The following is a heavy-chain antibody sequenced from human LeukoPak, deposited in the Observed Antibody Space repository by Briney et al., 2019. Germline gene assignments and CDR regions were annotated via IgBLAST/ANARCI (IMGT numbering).Heavy chain of an antibody. CDR2: IYYSGSA. V-gene: IGHV4-59*01. Sequence: SETLSLTCTVSGGSISSYYWSWIRQPPGKGLEWIGYIYYSGSANYNPSLKSRVTISVDTSKNQFSLKSSSVTAADTAVYYCARETCSGGSCYLLDYWAREPWSPSPQ. J-gene: IGHJ4*02. D-gene: IGHD2-15*01. CDR3: ARETCSGGSCYLLDY. CDR1: GGSISSYY.